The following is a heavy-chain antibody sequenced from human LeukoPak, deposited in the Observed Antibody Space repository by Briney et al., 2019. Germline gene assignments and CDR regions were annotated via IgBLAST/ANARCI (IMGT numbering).Heavy chain of an antibody. Sequence: SETLSLTCTVSGYSISSGYYWGWIRQPPGKGLEWIGSIYHSGSTYYNPSLKSRVTISVDTSKNQFSLKLSSVTAADTAVYYCARGELGYCSGGSCWTLRANWFDPWGQGTLVTVSS. V-gene: IGHV4-38-2*02. CDR3: ARGELGYCSGGSCWTLRANWFDP. J-gene: IGHJ5*02. CDR2: IYHSGST. D-gene: IGHD2-15*01. CDR1: GYSISSGYY.